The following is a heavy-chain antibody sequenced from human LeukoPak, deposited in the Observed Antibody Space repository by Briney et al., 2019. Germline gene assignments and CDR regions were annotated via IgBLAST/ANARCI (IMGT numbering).Heavy chain of an antibody. CDR2: IYHDGTT. CDR3: ARDGPRSGYDLGHFDN. Sequence: PSETLSLTRTVSGGSIISSNWWSWVRQPPGKGLESIGEIYHDGTTNYNPSLKSRITMSVDTSKNQFSLKLSSVTAADTAVYYCARDGPRSGYDLGHFDNLGQGTLVTASS. D-gene: IGHD5-12*01. CDR1: GGSIISSNW. J-gene: IGHJ4*02. V-gene: IGHV4-4*02.